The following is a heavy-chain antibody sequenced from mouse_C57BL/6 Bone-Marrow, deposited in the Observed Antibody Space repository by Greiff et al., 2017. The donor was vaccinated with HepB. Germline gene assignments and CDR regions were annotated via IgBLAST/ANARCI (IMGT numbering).Heavy chain of an antibody. J-gene: IGHJ4*01. D-gene: IGHD5-5*01. CDR3: ARDAYPYAMDY. CDR2: SRNKANDYTT. V-gene: IGHV7-1*01. Sequence: EVKLMESGGGLVQSGRSLRLSCATSGFTFSDFYMEWVRQAPGKGLEWIAASRNKANDYTTEYSASVKGRFIVSREHYQSILYLQMNALRAEDTAIYYCARDAYPYAMDYWGQGTSVTVSS. CDR1: GFTFSDFY.